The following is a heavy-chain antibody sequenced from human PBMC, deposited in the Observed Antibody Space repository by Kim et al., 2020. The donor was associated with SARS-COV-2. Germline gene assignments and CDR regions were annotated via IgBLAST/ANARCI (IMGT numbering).Heavy chain of an antibody. D-gene: IGHD6-13*01. V-gene: IGHV3-15*01. CDR1: GFTVTNAW. J-gene: IGHJ4*02. Sequence: GGSLRLSGAACGFTVTNAWMSWVREAPGKGLEWVGRIKSKTHGGRIDYAATVKGRFTISRDDSKNTLYLQMSSLKPEDTAVYYCTTDPGYSSGWFLGYWGQGPLVTVSS. CDR2: IKSKTHGGRI. CDR3: TTDPGYSSGWFLGY.